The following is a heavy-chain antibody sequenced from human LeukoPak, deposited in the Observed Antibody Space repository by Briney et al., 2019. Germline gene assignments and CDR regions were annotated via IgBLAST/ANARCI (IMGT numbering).Heavy chain of an antibody. D-gene: IGHD6-13*01. CDR3: AKAGSWYYFDY. V-gene: IGHV3-7*03. Sequence: PGGSLRLSCAASGLIFSGSWMNWVRQAPEKGLEWVATINPDGNKKGVADSVRGRFTISRDDAENSLYLQMNSLRAEDTAVYYCAKAGSWYYFDYWGQGTLVTVSS. J-gene: IGHJ4*02. CDR2: INPDGNKK. CDR1: GLIFSGSW.